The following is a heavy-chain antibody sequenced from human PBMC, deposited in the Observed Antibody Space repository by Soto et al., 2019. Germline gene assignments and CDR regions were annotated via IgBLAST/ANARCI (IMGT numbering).Heavy chain of an antibody. V-gene: IGHV3-74*01. D-gene: IGHD1-26*01. CDR3: ARDGPEPQDYFDY. J-gene: IGHJ4*02. CDR2: INTDGSGT. CDR1: GFTFISDW. Sequence: PGGSLRLPCAASGFTFISDWMHWVLQAPGKGLVWVSRINTDGSGTTYADSVKGRFTISRDNPKNLVYLQMNSLRAEDTAGYYCARDGPEPQDYFDYWGLGNMVTDAS.